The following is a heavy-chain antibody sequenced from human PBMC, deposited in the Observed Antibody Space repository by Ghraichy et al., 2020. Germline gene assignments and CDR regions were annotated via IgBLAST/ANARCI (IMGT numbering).Heavy chain of an antibody. CDR2: IYYSGST. J-gene: IGHJ4*02. V-gene: IGHV4-59*01. D-gene: IGHD6-13*01. CDR1: GGSISSYY. CDR3: ARSIAAAGTDY. Sequence: SETLSLTCTVSGGSISSYYWSWIRQPPGKGLEWIGYIYYSGSTNYNPSLKSRVTISVDTSKNQFSLKLSSVTAADTAVYYCARSIAAAGTDYWGQGTLVIVSS.